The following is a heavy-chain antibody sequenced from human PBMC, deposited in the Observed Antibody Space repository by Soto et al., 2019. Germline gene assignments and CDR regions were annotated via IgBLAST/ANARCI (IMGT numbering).Heavy chain of an antibody. J-gene: IGHJ6*02. CDR3: ARALGVPAAQAYGMDV. V-gene: IGHV4-31*03. CDR2: IYFSGNT. D-gene: IGHD2-2*01. Sequence: QVQLQESGPGLVKPSQTLSLTCTVSGGSISSGGYYWSWIRQHPGKGLEWIGYIYFSGNTYYNPSLKSRVTISVDTSKNQFSLKLRSVTAADTAVYYCARALGVPAAQAYGMDVWGQGTTVTVSS. CDR1: GGSISSGGYY.